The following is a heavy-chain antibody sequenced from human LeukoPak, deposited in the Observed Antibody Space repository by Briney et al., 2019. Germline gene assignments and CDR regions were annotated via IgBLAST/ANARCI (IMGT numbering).Heavy chain of an antibody. V-gene: IGHV1-18*01. CDR2: ISAYNGNT. J-gene: IGHJ4*02. CDR1: GYTFTSYG. Sequence: ASVKVSCKASGYTFTSYGISWVRQAPGQGREWMGWISAYNGNTNYAQKLQGRVTMTTDTSTSTAYMELRSLRSDDTAVYYCARVLAAAGTVIYFDYWGQGTLVTVSS. CDR3: ARVLAAAGTVIYFDY. D-gene: IGHD6-13*01.